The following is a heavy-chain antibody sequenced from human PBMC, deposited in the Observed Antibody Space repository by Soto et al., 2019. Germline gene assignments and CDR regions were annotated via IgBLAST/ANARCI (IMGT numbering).Heavy chain of an antibody. CDR2: ISAYNGNT. J-gene: IGHJ3*02. D-gene: IGHD2-21*01. V-gene: IGHV1-18*01. CDR1: GYTFTSYG. CDR3: ARVGILWWPRLDAFDI. Sequence: ASVKVSCTASGYTFTSYGISWVRQAPGQGLEWMGWISAYNGNTNYAQKLQGRVTMTTDTSTSTAYMELRSLRSDDTAVYYCARVGILWWPRLDAFDIWGQGTMVTVSS.